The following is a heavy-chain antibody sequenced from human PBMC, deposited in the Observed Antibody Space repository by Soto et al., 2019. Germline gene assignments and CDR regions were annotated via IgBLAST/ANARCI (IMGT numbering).Heavy chain of an antibody. J-gene: IGHJ4*02. Sequence: SETLSLTCSVSGGSISSSSYYWGWIRQPPGKGLEWIGIIYYSGSTYYNPSLKSRVTISVDTSKNQFSLKLSSVTAADTAVYYCARHHLYRTSWYFDSWGQGTLVTVSS. V-gene: IGHV4-39*01. CDR3: ARHHLYRTSWYFDS. CDR1: GGSISSSSYY. CDR2: IYYSGST. D-gene: IGHD6-13*01.